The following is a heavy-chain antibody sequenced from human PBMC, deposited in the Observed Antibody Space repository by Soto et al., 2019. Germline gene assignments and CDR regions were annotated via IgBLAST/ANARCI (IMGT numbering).Heavy chain of an antibody. CDR1: GFTFSSYW. D-gene: IGHD3-16*01. J-gene: IGHJ4*02. V-gene: IGHV3-74*01. CDR2: INTDGSST. Sequence: GGSLRLSCAASGFTFSSYWMYWVRQAPGKGLVWVSRINTDGSSTTYADSVKGRFTISRDNAKKTLYLQMNSLRAEDTTFYYCARVSMGFPRYWGQGTLVTVSS. CDR3: ARVSMGFPRY.